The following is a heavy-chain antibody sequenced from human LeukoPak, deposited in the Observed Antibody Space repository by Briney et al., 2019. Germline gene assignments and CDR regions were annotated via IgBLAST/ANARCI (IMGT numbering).Heavy chain of an antibody. V-gene: IGHV3-74*03. J-gene: IGHJ4*02. CDR2: IDNAGSIT. Sequence: GGSLRLSCAASGFTFSNYWIHWVRQAPGKGLVWVSRIDNAGSITTYADSVKGRFTISRDNAENTLYLQMDSLRVEDTAVYYCARNQEIDYYDSSGFYWGVEYWGQGTLVTVSS. D-gene: IGHD3-22*01. CDR1: GFTFSNYW. CDR3: ARNQEIDYYDSSGFYWGVEY.